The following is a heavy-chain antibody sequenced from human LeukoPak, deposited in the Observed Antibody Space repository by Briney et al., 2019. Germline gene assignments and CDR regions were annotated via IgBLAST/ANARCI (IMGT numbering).Heavy chain of an antibody. CDR3: TREGYYDSSGYTDY. V-gene: IGHV3-49*03. CDR1: GFTFGDYA. Sequence: GRSLRLSCTASGFTFGDYAVSWFRQAPGKGLEWVGFIRSKAYGGTTEYAASVKGRFTISRDDSKSIAYLQMNSLKTEDTAVYYCTREGYYDSSGYTDYWGQGTLVTVSS. J-gene: IGHJ4*02. CDR2: IRSKAYGGTT. D-gene: IGHD3-22*01.